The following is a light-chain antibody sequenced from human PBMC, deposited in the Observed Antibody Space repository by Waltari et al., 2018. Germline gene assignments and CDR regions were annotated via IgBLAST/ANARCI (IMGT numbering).Light chain of an antibody. V-gene: IGLV1-40*01. Sequence: QPVLTQPPSVSGAPGQRVTIPCTGSSSNIRAGYDVHWYQQLPGTAPKLLIYGNSNRPSGVPDRFSGSKSGTSASLAISGLQAEDEADYYCQSYDISLSDASYVFGTGTKVTVL. CDR1: SSNIRAGYD. J-gene: IGLJ1*01. CDR2: GNS. CDR3: QSYDISLSDASYV.